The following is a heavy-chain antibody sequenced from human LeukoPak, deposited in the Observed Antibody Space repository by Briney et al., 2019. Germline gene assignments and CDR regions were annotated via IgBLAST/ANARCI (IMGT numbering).Heavy chain of an antibody. D-gene: IGHD3-10*01. CDR2: ISWNSGSI. J-gene: IGHJ4*02. CDR1: GFTFDDYA. Sequence: PGGSLRLSCAASGFTFDDYAMHWVRQAPGKGLEWVSGISWNSGSIGYADSVKGRFTISRDNSKNTLYLQMNSLRAEDTAVYYCAKGYGSGSYYHLFDYWGQGTLVTVSS. CDR3: AKGYGSGSYYHLFDY. V-gene: IGHV3-9*01.